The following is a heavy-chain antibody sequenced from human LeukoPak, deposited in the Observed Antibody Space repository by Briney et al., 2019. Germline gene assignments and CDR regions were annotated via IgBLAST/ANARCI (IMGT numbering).Heavy chain of an antibody. Sequence: SETLSLTCTVSGDSISSGNYWGWIRQPPGKGLEWIGYIYYSGSTYYNPSLKSRVTISVDTSKNQFSLKLSSVTAADTAVYYCARVASGYYYYGMDVWGQGTTVTVSS. CDR2: IYYSGST. CDR1: GDSISSGNY. J-gene: IGHJ6*02. CDR3: ARVASGYYYYGMDV. V-gene: IGHV4-30-4*08. D-gene: IGHD3-10*01.